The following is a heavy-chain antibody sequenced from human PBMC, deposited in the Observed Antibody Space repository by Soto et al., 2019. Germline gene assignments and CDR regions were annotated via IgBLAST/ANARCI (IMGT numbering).Heavy chain of an antibody. CDR3: ARDREYSTAWGVVGADY. D-gene: IGHD6-19*01. J-gene: IGHJ4*02. Sequence: EVHLVESGGRVVRPGESLRLSCEGSGFTFDDYGMSWVRQVPGKGLEWVASLNWHGGNTGYADSVKGRFTISRDNAKNSLYLQINSLRAEDTALYYCARDREYSTAWGVVGADYWGQGTLGTVSS. CDR1: GFTFDDYG. V-gene: IGHV3-20*04. CDR2: LNWHGGNT.